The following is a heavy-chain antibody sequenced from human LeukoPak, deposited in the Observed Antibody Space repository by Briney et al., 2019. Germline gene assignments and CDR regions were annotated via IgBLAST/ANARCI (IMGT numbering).Heavy chain of an antibody. D-gene: IGHD7-27*01. CDR3: ARETPGAGHFDY. V-gene: IGHV4-30-2*01. CDR1: GGSISSGLYS. CDR2: IYHTGST. Sequence: PSQTLSLTCDVSGGSISSGLYSWSWIRQPLGKGLEWIGYIYHTGSTYYNPSLKSRVTISVDTSKNQFSLKLTAVTAADTAVYYCARETPGAGHFDYWGQGSLVTVSS. J-gene: IGHJ4*02.